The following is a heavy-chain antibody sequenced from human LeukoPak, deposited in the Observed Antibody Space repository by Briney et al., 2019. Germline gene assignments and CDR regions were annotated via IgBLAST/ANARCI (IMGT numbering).Heavy chain of an antibody. Sequence: PGGSLRLSCAASGFTFSSYGMHWVRQAPGKGLEWVAFIRYDGSNKYYADSVKGRFTISRDNSKNTLYLQMNSLRAEDTAVYYCARGTGPAYYYYYGMDVWGQGTTVTVSS. CDR2: IRYDGSNK. J-gene: IGHJ6*02. CDR1: GFTFSSYG. D-gene: IGHD2-2*01. CDR3: ARGTGPAYYYYYGMDV. V-gene: IGHV3-30*02.